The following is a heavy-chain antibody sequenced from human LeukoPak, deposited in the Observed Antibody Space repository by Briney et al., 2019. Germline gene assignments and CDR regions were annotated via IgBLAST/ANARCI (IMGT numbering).Heavy chain of an antibody. CDR1: GGSISGYY. V-gene: IGHV4-59*12. J-gene: IGHJ4*02. CDR3: ASHGDRSRYYFDY. D-gene: IGHD5-24*01. Sequence: PSETLSLTCTVSGGSISGYYWTWIRQPPGKGLEWLGYIHYSGTTSHNPSLKSRVSISVDTSKNQFSLKLSSVTAADTAVYYCASHGDRSRYYFDYWGQGTLVTVSS. CDR2: IHYSGTT.